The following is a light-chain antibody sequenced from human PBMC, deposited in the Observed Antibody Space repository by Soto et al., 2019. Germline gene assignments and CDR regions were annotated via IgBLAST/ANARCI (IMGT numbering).Light chain of an antibody. CDR3: QQYNNWPPGRT. J-gene: IGKJ1*01. CDR2: DAS. CDR1: ESVSSN. V-gene: IGKV3-15*01. Sequence: EIVITQSPVTLSLSPGERATLSCRASESVSSNLAWYQQNPGQAPRLLIYDASTRATGIPARFSGSGSGTECTLTISSLQSEDFAVYYCQQYNNWPPGRTFGQGTKVEIK.